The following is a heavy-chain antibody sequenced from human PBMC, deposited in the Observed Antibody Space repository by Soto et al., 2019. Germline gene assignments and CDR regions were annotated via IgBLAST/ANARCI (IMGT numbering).Heavy chain of an antibody. V-gene: IGHV4-4*02. CDR2: IYDSGST. J-gene: IGHJ1*01. Sequence: PSETLSLTCAVSGGSIGSSNWWSWVRQSPGKGLEWIGEIYDSGSTNYNPSLKSRVTISLDKSKNQFSLKLSSVTAADTAVYYCARGRVTMIVGLGYFQHWGQGTLVTVSS. CDR3: ARGRVTMIVGLGYFQH. CDR1: GGSIGSSNW. D-gene: IGHD3-22*01.